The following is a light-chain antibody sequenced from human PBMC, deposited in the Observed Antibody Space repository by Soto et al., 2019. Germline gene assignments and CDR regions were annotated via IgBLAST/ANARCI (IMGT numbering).Light chain of an antibody. Sequence: EIVLTHSPGNLSLSPWERATLSFSSSQSVSSSYLAWYQQKPGQAPRLLIYGASNRATGIPDRFSGSGSGTDFTLTISRLEPEDFAVYYCQQYGSSPTWTFGQGTKVDIK. CDR3: QQYGSSPTWT. V-gene: IGKV3-20*01. CDR1: QSVSSSY. CDR2: GAS. J-gene: IGKJ1*01.